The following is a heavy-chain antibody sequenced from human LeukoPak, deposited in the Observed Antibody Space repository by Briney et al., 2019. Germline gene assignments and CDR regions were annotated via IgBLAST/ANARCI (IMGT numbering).Heavy chain of an antibody. D-gene: IGHD3-22*01. Sequence: GSSVKVSCKASGGTFSSYAISWVRQAPGQGLEWMGWINTNTGNPTYAQGFTGRFVFSLDTSVSTAYLQISSLKAEDTAVYYCARDQSRYDSSGYYYYWGQGTLVTVSS. CDR1: GGTFSSYA. CDR2: INTNTGNP. J-gene: IGHJ4*02. CDR3: ARDQSRYDSSGYYYY. V-gene: IGHV7-4-1*02.